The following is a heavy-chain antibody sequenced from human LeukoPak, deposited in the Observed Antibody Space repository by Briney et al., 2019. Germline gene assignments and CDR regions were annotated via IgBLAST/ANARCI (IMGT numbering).Heavy chain of an antibody. D-gene: IGHD3-10*01. CDR2: ISSSSSTI. J-gene: IGHJ6*02. V-gene: IGHV3-48*01. CDR1: GFTFSSYS. CDR3: ARADYGSGSSYGMDV. Sequence: GGSLRRSCAASGFTFSSYSMNWVRQAPGKGLEWLSYISSSSSTIYYADSVKGRFTISRDNAKNSLYLQMNSLRAEDTAVYYCARADYGSGSSYGMDVWGQGTTVTVSS.